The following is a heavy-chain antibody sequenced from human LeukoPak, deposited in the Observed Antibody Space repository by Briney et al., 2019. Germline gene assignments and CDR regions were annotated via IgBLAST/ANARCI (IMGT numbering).Heavy chain of an antibody. CDR1: GGSISSSNW. D-gene: IGHD2-15*01. J-gene: IGHJ3*02. V-gene: IGHV4-4*02. Sequence: SGTLSLTCAVSGGSISSSNWWSWVRQPPGKGLEWIGEIYHSGSTNYNPSLKGRVTISVDKSKNQFSLKLSSVTAADTAVYYCARYYCSGGSCYPSDAFDIWGQGTMVTVSS. CDR3: ARYYCSGGSCYPSDAFDI. CDR2: IYHSGST.